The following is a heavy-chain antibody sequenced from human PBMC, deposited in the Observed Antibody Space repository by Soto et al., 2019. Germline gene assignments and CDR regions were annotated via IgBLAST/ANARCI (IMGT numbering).Heavy chain of an antibody. CDR2: INAGNGNT. CDR3: ARSIVVVTAPDY. Sequence: EASVKVSCKASGYSFTNYAMHLVRQAPGQRLEWMGWINAGNGNTKYSQKFQGRVTITRDTSASTAYMELSSLRSEDTVVYYCARSIVVVTAPDYWGQGTLVTGSS. V-gene: IGHV1-3*01. D-gene: IGHD2-21*02. CDR1: GYSFTNYA. J-gene: IGHJ4*02.